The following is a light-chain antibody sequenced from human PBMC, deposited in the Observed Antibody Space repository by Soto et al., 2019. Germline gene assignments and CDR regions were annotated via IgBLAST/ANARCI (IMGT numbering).Light chain of an antibody. Sequence: EIVMTQSQATLSVSPGERATLSCRASQSVSSNLAWYQQKPGQAPRLLIYGASTRATGLPARFSGSGSGTEFTLTISSLQSEDFAVYYCQQYGTWWTFGQGTKVEIK. V-gene: IGKV3-15*01. CDR1: QSVSSN. CDR3: QQYGTWWT. J-gene: IGKJ1*01. CDR2: GAS.